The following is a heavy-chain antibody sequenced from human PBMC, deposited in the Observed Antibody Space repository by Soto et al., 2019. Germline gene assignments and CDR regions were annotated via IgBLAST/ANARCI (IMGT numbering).Heavy chain of an antibody. D-gene: IGHD6-13*01. CDR2: INAGNGNT. J-gene: IGHJ4*02. Sequence: QVQLVQSGAEVKKPGASVKVSCKASGYTFTSYAMHWVRQAPGQRLEWMGWINAGNGNTKYSQKFQGRVTITRDTAASTAYMELSSLRSEDTAVYYCARGSSSYNFDYWGQGTLVTVSS. CDR3: ARGSSSYNFDY. CDR1: GYTFTSYA. V-gene: IGHV1-3*01.